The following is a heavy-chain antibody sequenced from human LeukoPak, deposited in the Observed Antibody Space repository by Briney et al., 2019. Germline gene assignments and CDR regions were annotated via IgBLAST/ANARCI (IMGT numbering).Heavy chain of an antibody. V-gene: IGHV3-30*03. J-gene: IGHJ6*02. CDR2: ISYDGSNK. CDR1: GFTFSSYG. D-gene: IGHD2-15*01. Sequence: GGSLRLSCAASGFTFSSYGMRWVRQAPGKGLEWVAVISYDGSNKYYADSVKGRFTISRDNSKNTLYLQMNSLRAEDTAVYYCASGGYCSGGSCLYYYYGMDVWGQGTTVTVSS. CDR3: ASGGYCSGGSCLYYYYGMDV.